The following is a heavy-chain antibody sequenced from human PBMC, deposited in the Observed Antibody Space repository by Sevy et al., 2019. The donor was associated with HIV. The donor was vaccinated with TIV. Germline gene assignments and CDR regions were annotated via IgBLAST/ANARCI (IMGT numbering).Heavy chain of an antibody. CDR2: IYDSGTT. J-gene: IGHJ5*02. CDR1: GGSISSGAFA. CDR3: AGVNGGVWTNWFDP. V-gene: IGHV4-30-2*01. D-gene: IGHD2-21*01. Sequence: SETLSLTCAVSGGSISSGAFAWSWIRQPPGQGLEWVGFIYDSGTTYYSPSLKTRVIISLDKSRNQFSLSLTSVTAADTAVYYCAGVNGGVWTNWFDPWGQGTLVTVSS.